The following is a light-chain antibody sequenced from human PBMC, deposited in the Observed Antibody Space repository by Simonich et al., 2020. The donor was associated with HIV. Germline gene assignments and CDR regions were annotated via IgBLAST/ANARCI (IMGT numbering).Light chain of an antibody. CDR3: QQANSFPLT. J-gene: IGKJ4*01. CDR1: QGISYW. CDR2: AAS. V-gene: IGKV1-12*01. Sequence: DIQMTQSPSFVSASVGDRVTITCRASQGISYWLAWYQQKPEKAPKLLIYAASSLQSGVPSRFSGSGSGTDFTLTISSLQPEDFATYYCQQANSFPLTFGGGTKVEIK.